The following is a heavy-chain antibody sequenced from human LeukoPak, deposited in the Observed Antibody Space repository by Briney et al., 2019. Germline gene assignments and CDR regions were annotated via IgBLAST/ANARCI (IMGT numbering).Heavy chain of an antibody. Sequence: GGSLRLSCAASGFTFSSYGMHWVRQAPGKGLEWVAVISYDGSNKYYADSVKGRFTISRDNSKNTLYLQMNSLRAEDTAVYYCAKEGSLGYYYYYYMDVWGKGTTVTVSS. CDR1: GFTFSSYG. CDR3: AKEGSLGYYYYYYMDV. V-gene: IGHV3-30*18. J-gene: IGHJ6*03. CDR2: ISYDGSNK.